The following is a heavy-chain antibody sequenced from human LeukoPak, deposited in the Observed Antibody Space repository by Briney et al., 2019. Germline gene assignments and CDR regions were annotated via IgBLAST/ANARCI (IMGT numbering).Heavy chain of an antibody. J-gene: IGHJ5*02. CDR2: IYYSGRT. D-gene: IGHD3-10*01. CDR3: ARSTGDYGSGSLAH. Sequence: SETLSLTCTVSGGSISSYYWSWIRQPPGKGLEWIGYIYYSGRTNSDPSLKSRVTISLDTSKNQFSLKLNSVTAADTAVFYCARSTGDYGSGSLAHWGQGTPVTVSS. CDR1: GGSISSYY. V-gene: IGHV4-59*08.